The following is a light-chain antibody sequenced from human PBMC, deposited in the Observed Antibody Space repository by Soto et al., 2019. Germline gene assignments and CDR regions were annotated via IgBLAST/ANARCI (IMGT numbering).Light chain of an antibody. CDR2: AAS. CDR3: QQSYSTPQT. V-gene: IGKV1-39*01. CDR1: QSISSY. J-gene: IGKJ1*01. Sequence: DIQMTQSPSSLYASVGDRVTLTCRASQSISSYLNWYQQKPGKAPKLLIYAASSLQSGVPSRFSGSGSGTDFTLTISSLQPEDFATYYCQQSYSTPQTFGQGTKVDIK.